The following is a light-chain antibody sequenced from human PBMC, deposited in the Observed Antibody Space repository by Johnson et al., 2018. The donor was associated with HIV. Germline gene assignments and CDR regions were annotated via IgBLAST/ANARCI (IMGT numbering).Light chain of an antibody. CDR3: GTWDSSLSSYV. CDR1: SSNIGNNY. Sequence: QSVLTHPPSVSAAPGQKVTISCSGSSSNIGNNYVSWYQQLPGTAPKLLIYENNRRPSGTPDRFSGSKSGTSATLGITVLQTGDEDDYYCGTWDSSLSSYVVGTGTKITVL. V-gene: IGLV1-51*02. CDR2: ENN. J-gene: IGLJ1*01.